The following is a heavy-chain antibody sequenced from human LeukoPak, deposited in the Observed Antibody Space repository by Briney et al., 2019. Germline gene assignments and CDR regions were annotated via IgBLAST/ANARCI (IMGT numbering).Heavy chain of an antibody. J-gene: IGHJ5*02. Sequence: PGGSLRLSCAASGFTFSNYAMRWVRQAPGKGLEWVSAISGSGGSTYYADSVKGRFTISRDNSKNTVYLQMNSLRAEDTAVYYCARDRAHYGSGSGTRKFDPWGQGTLVTVSS. CDR2: ISGSGGST. CDR3: ARDRAHYGSGSGTRKFDP. V-gene: IGHV3-23*01. CDR1: GFTFSNYA. D-gene: IGHD3-10*01.